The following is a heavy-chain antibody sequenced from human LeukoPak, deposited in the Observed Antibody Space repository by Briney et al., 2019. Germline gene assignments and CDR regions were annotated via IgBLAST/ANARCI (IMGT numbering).Heavy chain of an antibody. D-gene: IGHD3-22*01. Sequence: SETLSLTCAVYGGSFSGYYWSWLRQPPGKGLEGIGEINHSGSTNYNPSLKSRVTISVDTSKNQFSLKLSSVTAADTAVYYCAREFRHYYDSSGYYSKDAFDIWGQGTMVTVSS. J-gene: IGHJ3*02. CDR1: GGSFSGYY. CDR2: INHSGST. CDR3: AREFRHYYDSSGYYSKDAFDI. V-gene: IGHV4-34*01.